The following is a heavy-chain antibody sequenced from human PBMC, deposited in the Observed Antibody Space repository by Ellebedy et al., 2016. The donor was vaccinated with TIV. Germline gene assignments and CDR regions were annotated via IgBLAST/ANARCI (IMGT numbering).Heavy chain of an antibody. Sequence: GGSLRLSXAASGFTFADYAMHWVRQAPGKGLEWVSGISWNSGSIGYADSVKGRFTISRDNAKNSLYLQMNSLRAEDTALYYCAKSIGGNLGEGLLDYWGQGTLVTVSS. CDR2: ISWNSGSI. CDR3: AKSIGGNLGEGLLDY. CDR1: GFTFADYA. J-gene: IGHJ4*02. V-gene: IGHV3-9*01. D-gene: IGHD4-23*01.